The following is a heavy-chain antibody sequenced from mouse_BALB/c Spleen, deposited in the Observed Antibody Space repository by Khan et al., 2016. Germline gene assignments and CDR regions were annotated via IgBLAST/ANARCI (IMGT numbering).Heavy chain of an antibody. J-gene: IGHJ4*01. Sequence: EVKLLESGGGLVQPGGSLNLSCAASGFDFSRYWMSWARQAPGKGREWIGEINPGSSTINYTHSLKEKFIISRDKAKNTLYLQMSKVRSEDTALYFCARSAYYAMDYWGQGTSVTVSS. V-gene: IGHV4-2*02. CDR2: INPGSSTI. CDR1: GFDFSRYW. CDR3: ARSAYYAMDY.